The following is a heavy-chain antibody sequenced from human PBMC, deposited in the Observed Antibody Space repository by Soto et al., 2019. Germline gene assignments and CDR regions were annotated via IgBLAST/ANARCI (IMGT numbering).Heavy chain of an antibody. Sequence: ASVKVSCKASGYTFNVYYIHWVRQAPGQGLEWVGFVYPKNGVTDLAQKFQGRVTLTRDTSISTVYMELTSLKSDDTAVYLCVRENWHYDYWGQGTLVTVSS. V-gene: IGHV1-2*02. J-gene: IGHJ4*02. D-gene: IGHD1-7*01. CDR1: GYTFNVYY. CDR2: VYPKNGVT. CDR3: VRENWHYDY.